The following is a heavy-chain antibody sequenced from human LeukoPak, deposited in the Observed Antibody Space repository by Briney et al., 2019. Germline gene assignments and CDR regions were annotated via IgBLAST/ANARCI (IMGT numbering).Heavy chain of an antibody. CDR1: GYTFTGYY. Sequence: ASVRVSCKASGYTFTGYYMHWVRQAPGQGLEWLGWINPNSGGTNYAQKFQGRVTMTRDTSISTAYMEVSRLRSDDTAVYYCARDRPTGTLDYWGQGTLVTVSS. D-gene: IGHD1-1*01. V-gene: IGHV1-2*02. J-gene: IGHJ4*02. CDR2: INPNSGGT. CDR3: ARDRPTGTLDY.